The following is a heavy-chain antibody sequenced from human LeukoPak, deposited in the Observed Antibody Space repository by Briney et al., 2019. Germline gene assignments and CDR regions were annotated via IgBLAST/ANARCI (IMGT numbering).Heavy chain of an antibody. CDR3: AKDGGYYEILGAFDI. J-gene: IGHJ3*02. CDR1: EFTFTNYG. CDR2: VSHDGSQK. Sequence: GGSLRLSCAASEFTFTNYGMHWVRQAPGNGLEWVAVVSHDGSQKYYADSVKGRFAISRDNSKNTLYLQMNSLRAEDTAVYYCAKDGGYYEILGAFDIWGQGTMVTVSS. V-gene: IGHV3-30*18. D-gene: IGHD3-3*01.